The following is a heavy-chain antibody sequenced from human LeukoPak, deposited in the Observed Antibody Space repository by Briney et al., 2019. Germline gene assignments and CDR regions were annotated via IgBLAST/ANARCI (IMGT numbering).Heavy chain of an antibody. CDR2: IYISGST. D-gene: IGHD3-10*01. CDR3: ARDERLVRGMIEGGFDY. CDR1: SGSISSHY. Sequence: SETLSLTCTVSSGSISSHYWSWIRQPAGKGLQWIGRIYISGSTNYNPSLKSRVTISADTSKNQFSLKLRTVTAADTAVYYCARDERLVRGMIEGGFDYWGQGALVTVSS. V-gene: IGHV4-4*07. J-gene: IGHJ4*02.